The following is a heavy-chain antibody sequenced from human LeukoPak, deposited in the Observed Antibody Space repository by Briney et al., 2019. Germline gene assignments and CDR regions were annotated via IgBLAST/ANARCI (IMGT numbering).Heavy chain of an antibody. V-gene: IGHV3-23*01. Sequence: GGSLRLSCAASGFTFSNYAMSWVRHAPETGLEWVSGLSSGGGSTYYADSVKGRFTISRDNSKNTLYLQMNSLRAEDTAVYYCAKLNGYSSSWFDYWGQGTLVTVSS. CDR1: GFTFSNYA. D-gene: IGHD6-13*01. J-gene: IGHJ4*02. CDR3: AKLNGYSSSWFDY. CDR2: LSSGGGST.